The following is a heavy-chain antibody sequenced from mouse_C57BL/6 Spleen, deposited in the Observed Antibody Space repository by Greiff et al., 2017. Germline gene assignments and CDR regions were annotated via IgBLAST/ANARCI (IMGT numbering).Heavy chain of an antibody. CDR3: ASVLRSEGF. CDR2: ISPSDSET. V-gene: IGHV1-61*01. J-gene: IGHJ3*01. CDR1: GYTFNSYW. D-gene: IGHD1-1*01. Sequence: VQLQQPGAELVRPGSSVKLSCKASGYTFNSYWMDWVKQRPGQGLEWIGNISPSDSETHYNQKFKDQATLTVDKSSITAYMQLCSLTSEDSAVYYCASVLRSEGFWGQGTLVTVSA.